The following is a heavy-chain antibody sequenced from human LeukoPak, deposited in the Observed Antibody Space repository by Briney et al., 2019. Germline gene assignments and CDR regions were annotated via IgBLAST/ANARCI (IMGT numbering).Heavy chain of an antibody. D-gene: IGHD4-11*01. V-gene: IGHV4-4*07. CDR2: VYSTGST. CDR3: ARESTVSASRYYYYCMDV. J-gene: IGHJ6*03. CDR1: GDSISTYS. Sequence: PSETLSLTGTVSGDSISTYSWNWIRQPAGKGLEWIGRVYSTGSTSYNPSLKTRVTMSIDTSKNQLSLKVGSVSAADTAVYYCARESTVSASRYYYYCMDVWGNGTTVTVSS.